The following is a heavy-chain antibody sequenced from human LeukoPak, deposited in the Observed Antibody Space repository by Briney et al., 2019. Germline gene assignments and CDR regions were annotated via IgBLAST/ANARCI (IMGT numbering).Heavy chain of an antibody. CDR2: IIPIFGTA. J-gene: IGHJ4*02. CDR3: ARDGDCGGDCYLDY. V-gene: IGHV1-69*06. Sequence: SVKVSCKASGGTFSSYAISWVRQAPGQGLEWMGGIIPIFGTANYAQKFQGRVTITADKSTSTAYMELSSLRSEDTAVYYCARDGDCGGDCYLDYWGQGTLVTVSS. D-gene: IGHD2-21*02. CDR1: GGTFSSYA.